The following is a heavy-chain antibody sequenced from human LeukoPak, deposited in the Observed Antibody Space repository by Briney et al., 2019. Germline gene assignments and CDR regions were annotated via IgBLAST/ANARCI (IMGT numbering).Heavy chain of an antibody. V-gene: IGHV3-30-3*01. Sequence: PGRSLRLSCAASGFTFSSYAMHWVRQAPGKGLEWVAVISYDGSNKYYADSVKGRFTISRDNSKNTLYLQMNSLRAEDMAVYYCARDPGAAFDYWGQGTLVTVSS. CDR3: ARDPGAAFDY. CDR2: ISYDGSNK. J-gene: IGHJ4*02. D-gene: IGHD1-26*01. CDR1: GFTFSSYA.